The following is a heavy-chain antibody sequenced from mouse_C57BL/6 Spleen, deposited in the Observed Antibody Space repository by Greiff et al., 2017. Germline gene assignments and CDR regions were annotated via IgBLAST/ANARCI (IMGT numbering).Heavy chain of an antibody. Sequence: QVQLKQSGAELARPGASVKMSCKASGYTFTSYTMHWVKQRLGQGLEWIGYINPSSGYTKYNQKFKDKATLTADKSSSTAYMQLSSLTSEDSAVYYCARRDSSGFAYWGQGTLVTVSA. CDR2: INPSSGYT. J-gene: IGHJ3*01. V-gene: IGHV1-4*01. CDR3: ARRDSSGFAY. CDR1: GYTFTSYT. D-gene: IGHD3-2*02.